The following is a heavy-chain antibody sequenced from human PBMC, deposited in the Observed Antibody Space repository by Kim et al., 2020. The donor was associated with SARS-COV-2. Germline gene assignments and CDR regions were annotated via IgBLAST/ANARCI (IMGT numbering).Heavy chain of an antibody. CDR3: VRERFRSGDDY. V-gene: IGHV1-2*06. CDR2: INPNSGHT. D-gene: IGHD1-26*01. J-gene: IGHJ4*02. Sequence: ASVKVSCKASGYTFTGYSMHWVRQAPGQGPEWLGRINPNSGHTNYAYKFQGRVTMTTDTSIGTAYMELSSLRSDDTAAYYCVRERFRSGDDYWGQGTLVT. CDR1: GYTFTGYS.